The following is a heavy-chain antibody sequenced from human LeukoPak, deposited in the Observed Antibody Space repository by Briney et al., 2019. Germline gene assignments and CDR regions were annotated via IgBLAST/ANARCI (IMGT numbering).Heavy chain of an antibody. CDR1: GYTFTSYG. J-gene: IGHJ4*02. CDR2: ISAYNGNT. CDR3: ARDGVPKYYYDSSGYYSY. Sequence: GASVKVSCKASGYTFTSYGISWVRQAPGQGLEWMGWISAYNGNTNYAQKLQGRVTMTTDTSTSTAYMELRSLRSDDTAVYYCARDGVPKYYYDSSGYYSYWGQGTLVTVSS. D-gene: IGHD3-22*01. V-gene: IGHV1-18*01.